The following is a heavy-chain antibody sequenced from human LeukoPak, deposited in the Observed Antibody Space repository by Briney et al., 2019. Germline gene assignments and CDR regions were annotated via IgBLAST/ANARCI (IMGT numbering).Heavy chain of an antibody. D-gene: IGHD3-22*01. CDR2: IKQDGSEK. CDR3: ARDLQDYYDSSGYYEGPDY. CDR1: GFTFSSYS. V-gene: IGHV3-7*01. Sequence: GGSLRLSCAASGFTFSSYSMNWVRQAPGKGLEWVGNIKQDGSEKYYVDSVKGRFTMSRDNAKNLVYLQMNSLRAEDTAVYYCARDLQDYYDSSGYYEGPDYWGQGTLVTVSS. J-gene: IGHJ4*02.